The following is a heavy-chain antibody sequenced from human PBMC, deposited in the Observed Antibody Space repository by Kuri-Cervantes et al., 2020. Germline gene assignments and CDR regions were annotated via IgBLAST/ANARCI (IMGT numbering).Heavy chain of an antibody. Sequence: SETLSLTCTVSGGSISSGGHYWSWIRQHPGKGLEWIGYIYYSGSTYYNPSLKSRVTISVDTSKNQFSLKLSSVTAADTAVYYCARASYCGGDCSPRFDPWGQGTLVTVSS. V-gene: IGHV4-31*03. CDR3: ARASYCGGDCSPRFDP. D-gene: IGHD2-21*01. CDR2: IYYSGST. CDR1: GGSISSGGHY. J-gene: IGHJ5*02.